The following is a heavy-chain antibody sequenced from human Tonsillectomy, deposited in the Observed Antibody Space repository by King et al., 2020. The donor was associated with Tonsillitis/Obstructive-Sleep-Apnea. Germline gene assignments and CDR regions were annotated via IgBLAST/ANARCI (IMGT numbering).Heavy chain of an antibody. CDR3: ARVGTTVVTPSFGFFDY. D-gene: IGHD4-23*01. CDR1: GGSISSYY. J-gene: IGHJ4*02. V-gene: IGHV4-59*01. Sequence: QLQESGPGLVKPSETLSLTCTVSGGSISSYYWSWIRQPPGKRLEWIGVIHYSGSTNYNPSLKSRVTVSVDTSQNQFSLKLNSVTAADTAVYYCARVGTTVVTPSFGFFDYWGQGTLVTVSS. CDR2: IHYSGST.